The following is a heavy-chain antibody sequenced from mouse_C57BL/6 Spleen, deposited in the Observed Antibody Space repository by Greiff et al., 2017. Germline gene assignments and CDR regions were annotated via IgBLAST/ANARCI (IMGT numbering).Heavy chain of an antibody. CDR1: GYPFTSYW. CDR2: IAPNSGGT. CDR3: ARHAALYTIGY. J-gene: IGHJ4*01. Sequence: QVQLQQPGAELVKPGASVKLSCKASGYPFTSYWMHWVKQRPGRGLEWIGRIAPNSGGTKYNEKFKSKATLTVAKPSSTAYMQLSSLTSEVSAVYWCARHAALYTIGYWGQGDSVTVS. D-gene: IGHD2-14*01. V-gene: IGHV1-72*01.